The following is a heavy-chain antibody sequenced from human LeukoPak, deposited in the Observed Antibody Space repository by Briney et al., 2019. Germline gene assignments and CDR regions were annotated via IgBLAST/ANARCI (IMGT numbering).Heavy chain of an antibody. V-gene: IGHV3-21*01. CDR1: GFTFSSYG. D-gene: IGHD3-22*01. CDR2: ISSSCISI. J-gene: IGHJ4*02. CDR3: ARVGSDFGYYDSSGYFDY. Sequence: GGSLRLSCAASGFTFSSYGMHWVRQAPGKGLEGVSSISSSCISIYYAASVKGRFTISRDNAKNSLYLQMNSLRAEDTSVYYCARVGSDFGYYDSSGYFDYWGQGTLVTVSS.